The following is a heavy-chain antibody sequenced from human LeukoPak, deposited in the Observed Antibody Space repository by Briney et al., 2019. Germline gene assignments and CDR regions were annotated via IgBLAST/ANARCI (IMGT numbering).Heavy chain of an antibody. V-gene: IGHV4-34*01. CDR3: ARGLYYYDSSGFQTRDDAFDI. CDR1: GGSFSGYY. J-gene: IGHJ3*02. D-gene: IGHD3-22*01. CDR2: INHSGST. Sequence: KPSETLSLTCAVYGGSFSGYYWSWIRQPPGKGLEWMGEINHSGSTNYNPSLKSRVTISVDTSKNQFSLKLSSVTAADTAVYYCARGLYYYDSSGFQTRDDAFDIWGQGTMVTVSS.